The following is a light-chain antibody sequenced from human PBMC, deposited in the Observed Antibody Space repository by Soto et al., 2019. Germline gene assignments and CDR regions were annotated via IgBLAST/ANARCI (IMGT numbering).Light chain of an antibody. CDR1: QSISTY. CDR2: DAS. V-gene: IGKV3-11*01. CDR3: QQYAYMWT. J-gene: IGKJ1*01. Sequence: EFVMTQSPAALSLSPGERATLSCRASQSISTYLAWYQQKPGQTPRLLIYDASNRATGIPARFSGSGSGTDFTLTINRLEPEDFAVYYCQQYAYMWTFGQGTKVDNK.